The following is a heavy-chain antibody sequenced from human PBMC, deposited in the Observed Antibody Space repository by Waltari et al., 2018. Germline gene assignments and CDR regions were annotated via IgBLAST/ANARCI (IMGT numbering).Heavy chain of an antibody. D-gene: IGHD6-19*01. CDR3: ARDWGGIAVAGKFDY. J-gene: IGHJ4*02. CDR2: ISSSSSTI. V-gene: IGHV3-48*01. Sequence: EVQLVESGGGLVQPGGSLRLSCAASGFTFSSYSMNWVRQAPGKGLEWVSYISSSSSTIYYADSVKGRFTISRDNAKNSLYLQMNSLRAEDTAVYYCARDWGGIAVAGKFDYWGQGTLVTVSS. CDR1: GFTFSSYS.